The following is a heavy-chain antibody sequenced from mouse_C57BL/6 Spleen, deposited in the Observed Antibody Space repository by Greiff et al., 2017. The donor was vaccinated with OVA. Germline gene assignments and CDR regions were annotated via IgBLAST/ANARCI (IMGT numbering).Heavy chain of an antibody. J-gene: IGHJ2*01. V-gene: IGHV14-4*01. Sequence: EVKLQESGAELVRPGASVKLSCTASGFNIKDDYMHWVKQRPEQGLEWIGWIDPENGDTEYASKFQGKATITADTSSNTAYLQLSSLTSEDTAVYYCTGNWSFDYWGQGTTLTVSS. CDR1: GFNIKDDY. CDR3: TGNWSFDY. D-gene: IGHD4-1*01. CDR2: IDPENGDT.